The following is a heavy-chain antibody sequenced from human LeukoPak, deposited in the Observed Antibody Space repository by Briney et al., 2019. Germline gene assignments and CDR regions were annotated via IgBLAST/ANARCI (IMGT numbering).Heavy chain of an antibody. CDR1: GFTFSNYA. Sequence: GGSLRLSCAASGFTFSNYAMNWVRQAPGKGPEWVSTITDSGGRTFYADSLKGRFTISRDNSKKMLYLQMNSLRAEDTAVYYCAKDPYYYDGSGYYYEYFLHWGQGTLVTVSS. J-gene: IGHJ1*01. V-gene: IGHV3-23*01. CDR3: AKDPYYYDGSGYYYEYFLH. CDR2: ITDSGGRT. D-gene: IGHD3-22*01.